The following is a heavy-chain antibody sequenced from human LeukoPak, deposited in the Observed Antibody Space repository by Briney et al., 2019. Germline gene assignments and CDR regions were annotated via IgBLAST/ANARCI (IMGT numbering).Heavy chain of an antibody. V-gene: IGHV3-23*01. Sequence: GVSLRLSCVASGFTFSSYAMSWVRQAPGKGLEWVSVVSGGGHNTYYADSVKGRFTMSRDNSKRTVYLQMNSLRAEDTAVYYCAKDRSSWYYPFDSWGQGTLVTVSS. CDR3: AKDRSSWYYPFDS. CDR1: GFTFSSYA. J-gene: IGHJ4*02. D-gene: IGHD3-3*01. CDR2: VSGGGHNT.